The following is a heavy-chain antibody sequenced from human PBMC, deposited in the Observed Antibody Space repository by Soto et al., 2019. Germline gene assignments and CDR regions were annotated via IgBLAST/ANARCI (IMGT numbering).Heavy chain of an antibody. CDR1: GDSISSYY. J-gene: IGHJ3*02. D-gene: IGHD1-26*01. CDR3: ARSYGHAFDI. Sequence: PSETLSLTCTVSGDSISSYYCSWIRQPPGKGLEWIGYIYYSGSTNYNPSLKSRVTISIDTSKNQFSLKLSSVTAADTAVYYCARSYGHAFDIWGQGTMVTVSS. V-gene: IGHV4-59*01. CDR2: IYYSGST.